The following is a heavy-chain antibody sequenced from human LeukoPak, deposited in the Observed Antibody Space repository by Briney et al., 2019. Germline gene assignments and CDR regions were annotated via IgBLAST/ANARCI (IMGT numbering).Heavy chain of an antibody. CDR2: IRHDGSEE. CDR3: ARGLDWGGYFDY. D-gene: IGHD3-9*01. J-gene: IGHJ4*02. CDR1: GFTFSRHW. V-gene: IGHV3-7*03. Sequence: GGSLRLSCVASGFTFSRHWMSWVRQAPGKRLEWVANIRHDGSEEYYADSVKGRFTISRDNAKISLFLHMNSLRAEDSAVYYCARGLDWGGYFDYWGQGTLVAVSS.